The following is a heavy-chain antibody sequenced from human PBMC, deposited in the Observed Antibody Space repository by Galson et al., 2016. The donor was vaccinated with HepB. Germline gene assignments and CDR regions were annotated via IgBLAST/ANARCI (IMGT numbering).Heavy chain of an antibody. D-gene: IGHD5-18*01. CDR2: IWYDGSEK. CDR1: GFTFRSNG. Sequence: SLRLSCAASGFTFRSNGMHWVRQAPGKGLEWVAVIWYDGSEKYYADSVKGRFTISRDNSKNTVDLQMNSLRAEDTALYYCARERSYGYEPHDASDMWGPGTMVTVSS. J-gene: IGHJ3*02. V-gene: IGHV3-33*01. CDR3: ARERSYGYEPHDASDM.